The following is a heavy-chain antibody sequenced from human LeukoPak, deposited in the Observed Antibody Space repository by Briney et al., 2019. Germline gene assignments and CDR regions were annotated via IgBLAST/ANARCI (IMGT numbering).Heavy chain of an antibody. Sequence: SETLSLTCAVYGGSFSGYYWSWIRQPPGKGLEWIGEINHSGSTNYNPSLKSRVTISVDTSKNQFSLKLSSVTAADTAVYYCARSRGWERGPIDYWGQGTLVTVSS. D-gene: IGHD1-26*01. J-gene: IGHJ4*02. CDR1: GGSFSGYY. CDR2: INHSGST. CDR3: ARSRGWERGPIDY. V-gene: IGHV4-34*01.